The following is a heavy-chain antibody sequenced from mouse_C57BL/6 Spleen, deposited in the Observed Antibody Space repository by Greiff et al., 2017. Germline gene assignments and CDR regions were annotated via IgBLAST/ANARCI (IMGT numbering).Heavy chain of an antibody. CDR2: ISNGGGST. CDR1: GFTFSDYY. J-gene: IGHJ4*01. CDR3: ARHLDLYYAMDY. Sequence: EVNLVESGGGLVQPGGSLKLSCAASGFTFSDYYMYWVRQTPEQRLEWVAYISNGGGSTYYPDTVKGRFTISRYNAKNTLYLQMSRLKSEDTAMXYCARHLDLYYAMDYWGQGTSVTVSS. V-gene: IGHV5-12*01.